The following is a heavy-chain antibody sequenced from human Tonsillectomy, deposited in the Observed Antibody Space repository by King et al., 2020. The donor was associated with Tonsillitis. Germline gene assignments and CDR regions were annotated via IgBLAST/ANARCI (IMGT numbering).Heavy chain of an antibody. CDR3: ATLRWTPQISAAGTGWFDP. J-gene: IGHJ5*02. V-gene: IGHV3-66*01. Sequence: DGQLVESGGGLVQPGGSLRLSCAVSGFTVSNNYMTWVRQAPGKGLEWVSVIYSGDRAYYADSVKGRFTISRHNSKHTLYLQMNNLRAEDTAVYYCATLRWTPQISAAGTGWFDPWGQGTLVSVSS. CDR2: IYSGDRA. CDR1: GFTVSNNY. D-gene: IGHD6-13*01.